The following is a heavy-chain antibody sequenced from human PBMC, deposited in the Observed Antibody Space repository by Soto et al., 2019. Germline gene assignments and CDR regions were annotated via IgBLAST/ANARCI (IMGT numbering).Heavy chain of an antibody. CDR1: GFTFSSYW. CDR2: ITSDGTTT. V-gene: IGHV3-74*01. Sequence: EVQLVESGGDLVQPGGSLRLSCAASGFTFSSYWMHWVRRAPGKGLVWVSRITSDGTTTAYADSVKGRFAISRDNAKNTLYLQMSSLRAEDTALYYCARAVAGPWHFDLWGRGTLVTLSS. D-gene: IGHD6-19*01. CDR3: ARAVAGPWHFDL. J-gene: IGHJ2*01.